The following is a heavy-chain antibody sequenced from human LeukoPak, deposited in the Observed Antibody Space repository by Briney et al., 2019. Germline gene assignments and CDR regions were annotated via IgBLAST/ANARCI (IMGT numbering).Heavy chain of an antibody. D-gene: IGHD2-8*01. Sequence: GGSLRLSCAASGFSFSSYEMNWVRQAPGKGLEWVSYVSSSGSIIYYADSVKGRFTISRDNAKNSLYLQMKSLRAEDTAVYYCARADGFDYWGQGTLVTVPS. CDR3: ARADGFDY. J-gene: IGHJ4*02. CDR2: VSSSGSII. CDR1: GFSFSSYE. V-gene: IGHV3-48*03.